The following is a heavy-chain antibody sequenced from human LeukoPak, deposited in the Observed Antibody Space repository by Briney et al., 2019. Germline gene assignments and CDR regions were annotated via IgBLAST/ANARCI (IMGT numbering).Heavy chain of an antibody. Sequence: GGSLRLSCAASGFTFSSYAMHWVRQAPGKGLEWVAVISYDGSNKYYADSVKGRFTISRDNSKNTLYPQMNSLRAEDTAVYYCARGGYSGYARIYGDYEPFDYWGQGTLVTVSS. D-gene: IGHD5-12*01. CDR1: GFTFSSYA. V-gene: IGHV3-30-3*01. CDR2: ISYDGSNK. CDR3: ARGGYSGYARIYGDYEPFDY. J-gene: IGHJ4*02.